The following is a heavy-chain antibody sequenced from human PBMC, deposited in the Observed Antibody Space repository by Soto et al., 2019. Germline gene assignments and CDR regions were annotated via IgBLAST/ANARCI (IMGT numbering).Heavy chain of an antibody. CDR2: ISGSGGST. CDR1: GFTFSSYA. D-gene: IGHD3-10*01. J-gene: IGHJ4*02. V-gene: IGHV3-23*01. CDR3: AKKLGAGTYYSLFDY. Sequence: PGGSLRLSCAASGFTFSSYAMSWVRQAPGKGLEWVSGISGSGGSTYYADSVKGRFTISRDNSKNTLYLQMDSLRAEDSAVYYCAKKLGAGTYYSLFDYWGQGTLVTVSS.